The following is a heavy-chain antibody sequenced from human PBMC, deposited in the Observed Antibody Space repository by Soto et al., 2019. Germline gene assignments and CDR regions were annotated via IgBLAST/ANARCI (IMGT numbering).Heavy chain of an antibody. V-gene: IGHV3-53*01. CDR3: ARAHVYYFDY. Sequence: XGSLSLTCAASWFPVSSNYKSWVRQAPGKGLEWVSVIYSGVSTYYADSVKGRFTISRDNSKNTLYLQMNSLRAEDTAVYYCARAHVYYFDYWGQGTLVTVSS. CDR2: IYSGVST. J-gene: IGHJ4*02. CDR1: WFPVSSNY.